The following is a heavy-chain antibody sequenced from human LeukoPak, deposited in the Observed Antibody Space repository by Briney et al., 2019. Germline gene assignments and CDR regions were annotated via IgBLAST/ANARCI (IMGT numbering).Heavy chain of an antibody. CDR2: INHSGST. Sequence: SETLSLTCAVYGGFFSDYYWSWIRQPPGKGLEWSGEINHSGSTNYNPSLKSRVTISVETSKNQFSLNLDSVTAADTAVYYCARGPSIRYYDGSGYYYFDYWGQGTLVTAST. V-gene: IGHV4-34*01. J-gene: IGHJ4*02. CDR1: GGFFSDYY. D-gene: IGHD3-22*01. CDR3: ARGPSIRYYDGSGYYYFDY.